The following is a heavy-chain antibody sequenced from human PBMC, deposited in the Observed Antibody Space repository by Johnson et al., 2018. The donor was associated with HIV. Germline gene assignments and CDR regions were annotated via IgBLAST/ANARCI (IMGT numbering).Heavy chain of an antibody. CDR3: ARDSSGRLD. D-gene: IGHD6-19*01. Sequence: EVQVLESGGGLVQPGGSLRLSCAASGFTFTSHWMHWVRQGPGKGFVWVSRINNDGSITHYADSVKGRFTISRDNAKNTLFLEMNGLRVEDTAVYFCARDSSGRLDWGQGTMVTVSS. J-gene: IGHJ3*01. CDR2: INNDGSIT. CDR1: GFTFTSHW. V-gene: IGHV3-74*01.